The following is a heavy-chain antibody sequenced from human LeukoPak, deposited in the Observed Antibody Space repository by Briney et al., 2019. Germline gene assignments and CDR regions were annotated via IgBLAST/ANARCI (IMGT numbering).Heavy chain of an antibody. D-gene: IGHD3-22*01. V-gene: IGHV1-69*04. CDR2: IIPIFGIA. Sequence: SVKVSCKASGGTFSSYAISWVQQAPGQGLEWMGRIIPIFGIANYAQKFQGRVTITADKSTSTAYMELSSLRSEDTAVYYCARDHYYDSSGYYSWFDPWGQGTLVTVSS. J-gene: IGHJ5*02. CDR1: GGTFSSYA. CDR3: ARDHYYDSSGYYSWFDP.